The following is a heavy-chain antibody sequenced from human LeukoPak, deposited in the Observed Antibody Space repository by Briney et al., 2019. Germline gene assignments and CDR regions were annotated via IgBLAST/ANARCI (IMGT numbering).Heavy chain of an antibody. CDR1: GGSISSSSYY. Sequence: SETLSLTCTVSGGSISSSSYYLGWIRQPPGKGLEWIGSIYYSGSTYYNPSLKSRVTISVDTSKNQFSLKLSSVTAADTAVYYCARLLWFGELFPYYFDYWGQGTLVTVSS. CDR3: ARLLWFGELFPYYFDY. CDR2: IYYSGST. D-gene: IGHD3-10*01. J-gene: IGHJ4*02. V-gene: IGHV4-39*01.